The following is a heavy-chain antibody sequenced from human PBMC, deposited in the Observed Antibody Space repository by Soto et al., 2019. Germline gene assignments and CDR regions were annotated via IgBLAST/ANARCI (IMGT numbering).Heavy chain of an antibody. V-gene: IGHV4-4*07. CDR3: ARDGDTAGDL. Sequence: QLQLQESGPGLVKPSETLSLTCTVSGASFTCCSWSWIRQPAGKGLEWIGRFSSTESSIYNPTLTRRVTISVETSKNELSLKVASVTAVDTAVYYCARDGDTAGDLWGQGTLVTVSS. CDR1: GASFTCCS. J-gene: IGHJ5*02. CDR2: FSSTESS. D-gene: IGHD3-3*01.